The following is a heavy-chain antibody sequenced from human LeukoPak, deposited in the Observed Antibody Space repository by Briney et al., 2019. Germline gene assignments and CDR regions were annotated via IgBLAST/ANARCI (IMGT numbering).Heavy chain of an antibody. CDR1: GVTFSSYE. CDR3: ARDLNYVLRYFDGGYGMDV. V-gene: IGHV3-48*03. J-gene: IGHJ6*02. D-gene: IGHD3-9*01. CDR2: ISSSGSTI. Sequence: GGSLRLSCAASGVTFSSYEMSCVRQAPGKGLEWVSYISSSGSTIYYAESVKGRFTISRDNATNSLYLQMNSLRAEDTAFYYCARDLNYVLRYFDGGYGMDVWGQGTTVTVSS.